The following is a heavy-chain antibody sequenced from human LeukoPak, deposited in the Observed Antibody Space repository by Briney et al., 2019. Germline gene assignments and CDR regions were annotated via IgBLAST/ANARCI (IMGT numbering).Heavy chain of an antibody. Sequence: SQTLSLTCTVSGGSISSYYWSWIRQPPGKGLEWIGYIYYSGSTNYNPSLKSRVTISVDTSKNQFSLKLSSVTAADTAVYYCARGFAVAGTFDYWGQGILVTVSS. CDR3: ARGFAVAGTFDY. D-gene: IGHD6-19*01. CDR2: IYYSGST. V-gene: IGHV4-59*01. CDR1: GGSISSYY. J-gene: IGHJ4*02.